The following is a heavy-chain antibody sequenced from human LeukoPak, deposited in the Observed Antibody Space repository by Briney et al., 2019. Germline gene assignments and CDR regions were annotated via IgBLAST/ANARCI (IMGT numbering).Heavy chain of an antibody. CDR2: FNPTGGST. Sequence: ASVKVPCKASGYPFANNYIHWVRQAPGQGLEWMGLFNPTGGSTSYGRKFQGRLTMTGDTSTSTVYMELSSLRSDDTAMYYCARAHQGTMFYDTWGQGTLVTVSS. V-gene: IGHV1-46*01. CDR1: GYPFANNY. D-gene: IGHD3-10*02. J-gene: IGHJ5*02. CDR3: ARAHQGTMFYDT.